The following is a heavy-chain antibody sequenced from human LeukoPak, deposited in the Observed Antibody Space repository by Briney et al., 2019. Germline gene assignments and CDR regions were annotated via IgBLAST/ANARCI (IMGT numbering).Heavy chain of an antibody. CDR2: IIPIFGTA. Sequence: SVKVSCKASGGTFSSYAISWVRQAPGQGLEWMGGIIPIFGTANYAQKFQGRVTITTDESTSTAYMELSSLRSEDTAVYYCARSVSDCSSTSCHSAGAFDIWGQGTMVTVSS. CDR3: ARSVSDCSSTSCHSAGAFDI. V-gene: IGHV1-69*05. CDR1: GGTFSSYA. J-gene: IGHJ3*02. D-gene: IGHD2-2*01.